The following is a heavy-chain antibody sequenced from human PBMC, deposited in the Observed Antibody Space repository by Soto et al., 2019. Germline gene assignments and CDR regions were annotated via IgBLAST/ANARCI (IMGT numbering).Heavy chain of an antibody. CDR2: IIPIFGTA. J-gene: IGHJ6*02. D-gene: IGHD3-22*01. V-gene: IGHV1-69*13. Sequence: ASVKVSCKASGGTFSSYAISWVRQAPGQGLEWMGGIIPIFGTANYAQKFQGRVTITADESTSTAYMELSSLRSEDTAVYYCARSLNTYYYDSSDLWGMDLWGQGTTVTVSS. CDR1: GGTFSSYA. CDR3: ARSLNTYYYDSSDLWGMDL.